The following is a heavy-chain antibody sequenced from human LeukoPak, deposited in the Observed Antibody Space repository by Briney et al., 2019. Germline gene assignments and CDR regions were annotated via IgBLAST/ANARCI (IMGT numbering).Heavy chain of an antibody. CDR2: ISGSGGST. J-gene: IGHJ3*02. D-gene: IGHD3-16*01. V-gene: IGHV3-23*01. CDR1: GFTFSSYG. CDR3: AKADVRFGAFDI. Sequence: GGSLRLSCAASGFTFSSYGMSWVRQAPGKGLEWVSAISGSGGSTYYADSVKGRFTISRDNSKNTLYLQMNSLRAEDTAVYYCAKADVRFGAFDIWGQGTMVTVSS.